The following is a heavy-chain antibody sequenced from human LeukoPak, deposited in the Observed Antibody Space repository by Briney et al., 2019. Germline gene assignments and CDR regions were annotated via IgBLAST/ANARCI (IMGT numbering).Heavy chain of an antibody. CDR2: VFTSGST. CDR1: GGSISSYY. V-gene: IGHV4-4*07. CDR3: ARGPNYYYGMDV. Sequence: PSETLSLTCTVSGGSISSYYWSWIRQPAGKGLEWIRRVFTSGSTNYNPSLQSRVTMSVDTSKNQFSLKLRSVTAADTAVYSCARGPNYYYGMDVWGQGTTVTVSS. J-gene: IGHJ6*02.